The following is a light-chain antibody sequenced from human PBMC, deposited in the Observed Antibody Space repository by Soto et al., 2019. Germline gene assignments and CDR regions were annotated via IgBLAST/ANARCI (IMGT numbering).Light chain of an antibody. V-gene: IGLV9-49*01. CDR2: VGTGGIVG. J-gene: IGLJ2*01. CDR1: SGYSNYK. CDR3: GADHGSGSKFVEV. Sequence: QSVLTQPPSASVSPGASVTLTCTLSSGYSNYKVDWYQRRPGKGPRFVMRVGTGGIVGSKGDGIPDRFSVLGSGLNRYLTMKNIQEEDESDFHCGADHGSGSKFVEVLGGGTKLTVL.